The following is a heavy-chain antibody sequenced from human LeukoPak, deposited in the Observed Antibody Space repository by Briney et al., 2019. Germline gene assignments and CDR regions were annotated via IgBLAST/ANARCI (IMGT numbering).Heavy chain of an antibody. CDR2: ICFSGST. V-gene: IGHV4-39*01. D-gene: IGHD3-3*01. J-gene: IGHJ4*02. CDR3: ARHASVSGNWRRPLDY. CDR1: RGSISSISYY. Sequence: SETLSLTCTVSRGSISSISYYWGWVRQPPGKGLEWIANICFSGSTYYSPSLRSRVTISVDTSKNQFSLKLTSVTAADTAAYYCARHASVSGNWRRPLDYWGQGSLVTVSS.